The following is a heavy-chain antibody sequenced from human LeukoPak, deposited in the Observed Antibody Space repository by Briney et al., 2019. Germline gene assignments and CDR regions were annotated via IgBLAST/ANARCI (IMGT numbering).Heavy chain of an antibody. CDR2: ISSSSSYI. CDR3: ATFFTIPVIGMDV. CDR1: GFTFSSYS. V-gene: IGHV3-21*01. D-gene: IGHD3-3*01. Sequence: PGGSLRLSCAASGFTFSSYSMNWVRQAPGKGLEWVPSISSSSSYIYYADSVKGRFTISRDNAKNSLYLQMNSLRAEDTAVYYCATFFTIPVIGMDVWGQGTTVTVSS. J-gene: IGHJ6*02.